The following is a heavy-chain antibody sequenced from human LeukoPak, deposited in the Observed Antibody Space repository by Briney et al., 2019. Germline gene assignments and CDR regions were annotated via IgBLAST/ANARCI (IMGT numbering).Heavy chain of an antibody. CDR3: ARVDWIDSSRFYFNY. J-gene: IGHJ4*02. Sequence: PSETLSLTCTVSGGSVSSGSYYWSWIRQPPGKGLEYFGYIYYSGSTNYNPSLKSRVTISVDTSKNQFSLKLSSVTAADTAVYYCARVDWIDSSRFYFNYWGQGTLVTVSS. CDR1: GGSVSSGSYY. V-gene: IGHV4-61*01. D-gene: IGHD6-19*01. CDR2: IYYSGST.